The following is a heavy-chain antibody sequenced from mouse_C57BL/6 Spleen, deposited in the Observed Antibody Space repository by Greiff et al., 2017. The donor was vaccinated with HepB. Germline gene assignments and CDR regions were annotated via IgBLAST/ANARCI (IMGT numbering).Heavy chain of an antibody. CDR3: ARGNWFAY. Sequence: VQLQQPGAELVMPGASVKLSCKASGYTFTSYWMHWVKQRPGQGLEWIGEIDPSDSYTNYNQTFKGKSTLTVDKSSSTAYMQLSSLTSEDSAVYYCARGNWFAYWGQGTLVTVSA. CDR1: GYTFTSYW. D-gene: IGHD2-1*01. V-gene: IGHV1-69*01. J-gene: IGHJ3*01. CDR2: IDPSDSYT.